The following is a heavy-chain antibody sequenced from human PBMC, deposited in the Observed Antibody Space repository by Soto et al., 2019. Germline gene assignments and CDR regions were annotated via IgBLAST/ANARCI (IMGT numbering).Heavy chain of an antibody. CDR1: GDSMSSGAYY. D-gene: IGHD3-22*01. J-gene: IGHJ4*02. Sequence: SETLSLTCSVSGDSMSSGAYYWSWIRQHPGKGLEWIAYIYHSGDTHYNPSLRSRITISVDTSKNQFSLKLTSMTDADTAVYYCASTYSGYLDNWGQGTLVTV. V-gene: IGHV4-31*03. CDR3: ASTYSGYLDN. CDR2: IYHSGDT.